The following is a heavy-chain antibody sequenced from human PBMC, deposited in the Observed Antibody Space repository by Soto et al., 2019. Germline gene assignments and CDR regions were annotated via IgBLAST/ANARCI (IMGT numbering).Heavy chain of an antibody. CDR1: GFTFSSYA. Sequence: HPGGSLRLSCAASGFTFSSYAMHWVRQAPGKGLEWVAVISYDGSNKYYADSVKGRFTISRDNSKNTLYLQMNSLRAEDTAVYYCARRGYSYAHSAYYFDYWGQGTLVTVSS. V-gene: IGHV3-30-3*01. CDR3: ARRGYSYAHSAYYFDY. D-gene: IGHD5-18*01. J-gene: IGHJ4*02. CDR2: ISYDGSNK.